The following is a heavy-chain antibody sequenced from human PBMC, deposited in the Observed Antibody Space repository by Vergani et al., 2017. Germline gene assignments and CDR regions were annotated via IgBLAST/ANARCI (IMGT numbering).Heavy chain of an antibody. D-gene: IGHD3-3*01. CDR3: AKTHDFSSLYSSYNWFDP. V-gene: IGHV5-51*03. CDR1: GYSITNYW. CDR2: IYASDSDV. Sequence: EVQLVQSGAEVKKPGESLKISCQGSGYSITNYWIAWVRQRPGKGLEWMGIIYASDSDVRYSPSFQGQVTMSVDKSLSTAYLQWSSLKASDTATYYCAKTHDFSSLYSSYNWFDPWGQGTQVTVSS. J-gene: IGHJ5*02.